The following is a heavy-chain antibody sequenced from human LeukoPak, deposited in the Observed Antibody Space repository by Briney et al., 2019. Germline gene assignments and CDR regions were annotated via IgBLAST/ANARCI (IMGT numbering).Heavy chain of an antibody. CDR2: INHSGST. Sequence: PSETLSLTCAVYGGSFSGYYWSWIPQPPGKGLEWIGEINHSGSTNYNPSLKSRVTISVDTSKNQFSLKLSSVTAADTAVYYCARVKGSSSSRDWGQGTLVTVSS. CDR1: GGSFSGYY. V-gene: IGHV4-34*01. CDR3: ARVKGSSSSRD. J-gene: IGHJ4*02. D-gene: IGHD6-13*01.